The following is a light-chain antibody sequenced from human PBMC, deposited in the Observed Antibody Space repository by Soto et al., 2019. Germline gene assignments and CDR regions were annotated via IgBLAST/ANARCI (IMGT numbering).Light chain of an antibody. Sequence: EIVMTQSPATLSVSPGERATLSCRASQSVRSHLAWYQQKPGQAPRLLIFGASTRATGIPDRFTGSGSGTEFTLTISSLQSEDFAIYYCQQYNNWPLTFGGGTKVEIK. CDR3: QQYNNWPLT. J-gene: IGKJ4*01. V-gene: IGKV3-15*01. CDR1: QSVRSH. CDR2: GAS.